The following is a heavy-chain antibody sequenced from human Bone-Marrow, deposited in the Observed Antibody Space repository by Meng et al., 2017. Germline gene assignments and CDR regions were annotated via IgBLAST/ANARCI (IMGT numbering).Heavy chain of an antibody. CDR1: GFTFSSYW. CDR3: AKGWGGFDY. V-gene: IGHV3-7*01. CDR2: IKQDGSEK. D-gene: IGHD3-16*01. Sequence: GESLKISCAASGFTFSSYWMSWVRQAPGKGLEWVANIKQDGSEKYYVDSVKGRFTISRDNAKNSLYLQMNSLRAEDTAVYYCAKGWGGFDYWGQGTLVTVSS. J-gene: IGHJ4*02.